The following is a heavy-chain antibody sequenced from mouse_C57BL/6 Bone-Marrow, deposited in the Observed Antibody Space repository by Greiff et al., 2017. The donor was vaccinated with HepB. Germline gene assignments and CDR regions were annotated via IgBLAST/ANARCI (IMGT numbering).Heavy chain of an antibody. CDR3: ARSGYFDY. V-gene: IGHV1-69*01. J-gene: IGHJ2*01. D-gene: IGHD3-2*02. Sequence: QVQLQQPGAELVMPGASVKLSCKASGYTFTSYWMNWVKQRPGQGLEWIGEIDPSDSYTNYNQKLKGKSTLTVDKSSSTAYIQLSSLTSEDSAVYYCARSGYFDYWGQGTTLTVSS. CDR2: IDPSDSYT. CDR1: GYTFTSYW.